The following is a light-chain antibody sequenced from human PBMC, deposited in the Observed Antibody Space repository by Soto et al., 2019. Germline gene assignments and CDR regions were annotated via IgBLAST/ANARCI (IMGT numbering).Light chain of an antibody. CDR2: LNSDGSH. V-gene: IGLV4-69*01. J-gene: IGLJ2*01. Sequence: QLVLTQSPSASASLGASVKLTCTLSSGHSSYAIAWHQQQPEKGPRFLMRLNSDGSHNKEDGIPDRFSGSSSGTERYLTISSLQSEDEADYYCQTWDTGIRVFGGGTQLTVL. CDR1: SGHSSYA. CDR3: QTWDTGIRV.